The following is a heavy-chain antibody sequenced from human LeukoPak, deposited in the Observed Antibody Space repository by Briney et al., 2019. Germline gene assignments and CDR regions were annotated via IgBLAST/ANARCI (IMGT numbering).Heavy chain of an antibody. Sequence: GGSLRLSCAASGFTFSNYAMSWVRQAPGKGLEWVSSITGSSSYIYYADSVKGRFTISRDNAKKSLYLQMNSLRAEDTAVYYCARNRYLDYWGQGILVTVSS. J-gene: IGHJ4*02. CDR3: ARNRYLDY. CDR2: ITGSSSYI. CDR1: GFTFSNYA. V-gene: IGHV3-21*01.